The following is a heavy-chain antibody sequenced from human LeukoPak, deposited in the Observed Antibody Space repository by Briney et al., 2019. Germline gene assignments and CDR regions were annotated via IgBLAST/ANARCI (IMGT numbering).Heavy chain of an antibody. CDR1: GDSVSSNSAA. CDR2: TYYRSKWYN. D-gene: IGHD5-12*01. J-gene: IGHJ5*02. Sequence: SQTLSLTCAISGDSVSSNSAAWNWIRQSSSRGLEWLGRTYYRSKWYNDYAVSVKSRITINPDTSKNQFSLQLNSVTPEDTAVYYCARVVTIMGNWFDPWGQGTLVTVSS. CDR3: ARVVTIMGNWFDP. V-gene: IGHV6-1*01.